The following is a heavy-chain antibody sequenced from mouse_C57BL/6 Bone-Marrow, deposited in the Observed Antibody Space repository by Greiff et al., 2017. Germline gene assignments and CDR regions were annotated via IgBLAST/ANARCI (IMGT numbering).Heavy chain of an antibody. Sequence: QVQLQQSGAELVRPGTSVKLSCKASGYTFTSYWMHWVKQRPGQGLEWIGVIDPSDSYTNYNQKFKGKATLTVDTSSSTAYMQLSSLTSEDSAVYYCARRGFYYGSVDYWGQGTTLTVSS. V-gene: IGHV1-59*01. CDR3: ARRGFYYGSVDY. D-gene: IGHD1-1*01. CDR2: IDPSDSYT. CDR1: GYTFTSYW. J-gene: IGHJ2*01.